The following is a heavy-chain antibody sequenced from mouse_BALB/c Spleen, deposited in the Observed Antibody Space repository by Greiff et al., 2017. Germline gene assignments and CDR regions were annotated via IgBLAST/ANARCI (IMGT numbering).Heavy chain of an antibody. D-gene: IGHD1-2*01. CDR3: AGYGYPYAMDY. V-gene: IGHV7-3*02. J-gene: IGHJ4*01. CDR1: GFTFTDYY. Sequence: EVKLVQSGGGLVQPGGSLRLSCATSGFTFTDYYMSWVRQPPGKALEWLGFISNKANGYTTEYSASVKGPFTISRDNSQSILYLHMNTLSAEDSAIYSCAGYGYPYAMDYWGQGTSVTVSA. CDR2: ISNKANGYTT.